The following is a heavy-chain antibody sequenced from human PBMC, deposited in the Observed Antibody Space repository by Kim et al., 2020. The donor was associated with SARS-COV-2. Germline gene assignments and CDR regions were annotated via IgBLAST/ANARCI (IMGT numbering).Heavy chain of an antibody. D-gene: IGHD5-12*01. V-gene: IGHV1-3*01. CDR1: GYTFTSYA. Sequence: ASVKVSCKASGYTFTSYAMHWVRQAPGQRLEWMGWINAGNGNTKYSQKFQGRVTITRDTSASTAYMELSSLRSEDTAVYYCARDTGVGLRFIFDYWGQGTLVTVSS. CDR3: ARDTGVGLRFIFDY. CDR2: INAGNGNT. J-gene: IGHJ4*02.